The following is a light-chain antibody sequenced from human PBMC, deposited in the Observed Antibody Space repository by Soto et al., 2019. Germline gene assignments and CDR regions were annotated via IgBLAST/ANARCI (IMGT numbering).Light chain of an antibody. J-gene: IGLJ1*01. V-gene: IGLV2-23*01. Sequence: QSPRTQPAAVSESPGQSIASSCTGTSDDVANNKFVSWYQESAGKGPNLLIYEDRRRPPGVSNRFSASKSGNTASLPISGLQSDDEAAYYCCSSVDTGNSLFGSGTKVTVL. CDR1: SDDVANNKF. CDR3: CSSVDTGNSL. CDR2: EDR.